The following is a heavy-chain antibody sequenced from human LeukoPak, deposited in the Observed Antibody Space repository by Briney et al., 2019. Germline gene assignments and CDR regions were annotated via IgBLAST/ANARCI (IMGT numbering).Heavy chain of an antibody. CDR2: INPNSGGT. D-gene: IGHD1-26*01. CDR1: GYTFTGYY. CDR3: ARASWELLRTGLDP. J-gene: IGHJ5*02. Sequence: ASVKDSCKASGYTFTGYYMHWVRQAPGKRLEWMGWINPNSGGTNYAQKFQGRVTMTRDTSISTAYMELSRLRSDDTAVYYCARASWELLRTGLDPWGQGTLVTVSS. V-gene: IGHV1-2*02.